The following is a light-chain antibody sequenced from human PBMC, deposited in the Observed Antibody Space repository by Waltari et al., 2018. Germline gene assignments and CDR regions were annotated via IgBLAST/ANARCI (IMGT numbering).Light chain of an antibody. CDR2: VNSDGSH. CDR1: SGPPTYA. V-gene: IGLV4-69*01. Sequence: QLVLAQSTSTSASLGASVKLSCTVTSGPPTYAIAWHQQQPGKGPRYLMRVNSDGSHIKGDGIPDRFSGSRSGADRYLIISSLQSEDEADYYCQAWGAGVGVFGGGTKLSVL. CDR3: QAWGAGVGV. J-gene: IGLJ3*02.